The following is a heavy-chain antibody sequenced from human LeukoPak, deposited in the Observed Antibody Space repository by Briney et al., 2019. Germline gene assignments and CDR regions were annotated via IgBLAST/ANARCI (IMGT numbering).Heavy chain of an antibody. J-gene: IGHJ4*02. CDR2: INPNSGGT. V-gene: IGHV1-2*02. CDR1: GYTFTGYY. D-gene: IGHD1-1*01. CDR3: ARARDNWNDLGGY. Sequence: ALVKVSCRASGYTFTGYYMHWVRQAPGQGLEWMGWINPNSGGTNYAQKFQGRVTMTRDTSISTAYMELSRLRSDDTAVYYCARARDNWNDLGGYWGQGTLVTVSS.